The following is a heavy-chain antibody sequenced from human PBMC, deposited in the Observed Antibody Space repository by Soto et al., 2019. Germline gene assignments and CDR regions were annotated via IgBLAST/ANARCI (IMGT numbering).Heavy chain of an antibody. CDR1: GFTFSNYA. D-gene: IGHD3-10*01. CDR3: AREYAPGSPNYDY. Sequence: EVQLLESAGALVQPGVSLRLSCAASGFTFSNYAMCWVRQAPGKGLEWVSTFTRSGSTLYAESVRGRFTISRDNSKNTLFLQMNNVRAEDTAIYYCAREYAPGSPNYDYWGLGTLVTVSS. V-gene: IGHV3-23*01. J-gene: IGHJ4*02. CDR2: FTRSGST.